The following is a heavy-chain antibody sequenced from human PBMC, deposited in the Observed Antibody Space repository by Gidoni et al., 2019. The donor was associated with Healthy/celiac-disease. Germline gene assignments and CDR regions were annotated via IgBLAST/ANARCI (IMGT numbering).Heavy chain of an antibody. D-gene: IGHD3-22*01. J-gene: IGHJ2*01. V-gene: IGHV3-21*01. CDR1: GFTFSSYS. CDR3: ARGAEYYYDSSGVGWYFDL. CDR2: ISSSSSYI. Sequence: EVQLVESGGGLVKPGGSLRLSCAASGFTFSSYSMNWVRQAPGKGLEWVSSISSSSSYIYYADSVEVRFTISRDNAKNSLYLQMNSLRAEDTAVYYCARGAEYYYDSSGVGWYFDLWGRGTLVTVSS.